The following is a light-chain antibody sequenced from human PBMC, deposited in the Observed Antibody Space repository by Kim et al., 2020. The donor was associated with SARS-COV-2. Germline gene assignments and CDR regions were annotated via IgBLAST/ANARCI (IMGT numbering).Light chain of an antibody. V-gene: IGLV3-1*01. Sequence: VSPGQTASLTCSGDNLGDKFACWYQQKPGQSPVLVIYEDFKRPSGIPERFSGSNSGNTATLTISGTQAMDEADYYCQAWDSSAVVFGGGTQLTVL. J-gene: IGLJ2*01. CDR2: EDF. CDR3: QAWDSSAVV. CDR1: NLGDKF.